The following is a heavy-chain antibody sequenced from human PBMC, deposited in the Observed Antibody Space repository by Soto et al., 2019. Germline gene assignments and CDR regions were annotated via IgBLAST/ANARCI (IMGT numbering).Heavy chain of an antibody. Sequence: GGSLRLSCAASGFTFSSYGMHWVRQAPGKGLEWVAVISYDGSNKYYADSVKGRFTISRDNSKNTLYLQMNSLRAEDTAVYYCASCTSCYDEFYYWGQGTLVTVSS. D-gene: IGHD2-2*01. CDR2: ISYDGSNK. CDR1: GFTFSSYG. CDR3: ASCTSCYDEFYY. J-gene: IGHJ4*02. V-gene: IGHV3-30*03.